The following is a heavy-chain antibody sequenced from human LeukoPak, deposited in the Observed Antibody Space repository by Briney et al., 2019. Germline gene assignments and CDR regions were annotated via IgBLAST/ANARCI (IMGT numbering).Heavy chain of an antibody. CDR3: ARGRQLVPNNWFDP. Sequence: ASVKVSCKASGYTFTSYGISWVRQAPGQGLEWMGWISAYNGNTNYAQKPQGRVTMTTDTSTSTAYMELRSLRSDDTAVYYCARGRQLVPNNWFDPWGQGTLVTVSS. D-gene: IGHD6-6*01. V-gene: IGHV1-18*01. J-gene: IGHJ5*02. CDR1: GYTFTSYG. CDR2: ISAYNGNT.